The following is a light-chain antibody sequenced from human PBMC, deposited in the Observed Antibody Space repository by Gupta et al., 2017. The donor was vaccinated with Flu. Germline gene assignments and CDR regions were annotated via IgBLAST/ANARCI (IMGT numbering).Light chain of an antibody. J-gene: IGLJ3*02. V-gene: IGLV2-23*01. CDR3: CSYARSGTSMFGGGTWV. Sequence: QSALTQPASVSGSPGQAITISCTGSNSDVGDYNLVSWYQQHPGKAPKLIIYEGSQRPSEVSNRFSGSKSGNTASLTISGLQAEDEADYYCCSYARSGTSMFGGGTWVFGGGTKLTVL. CDR1: NSDVGDYNL. CDR2: EGS.